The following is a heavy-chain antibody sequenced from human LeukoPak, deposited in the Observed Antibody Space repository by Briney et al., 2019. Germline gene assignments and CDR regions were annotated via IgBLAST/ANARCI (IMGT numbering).Heavy chain of an antibody. V-gene: IGHV3-7*01. CDR3: AREVTYNWNDYSSYAFDI. Sequence: GGSLRLSCAASGFTFSSYSMSWVRQAPGKGLEWVANIKQDGSEKYYVDSVKGRFTISRDNAKNSLYLQMNSLRAEDTAVYYCAREVTYNWNDYSSYAFDIWGQGTMVTVSS. CDR1: GFTFSSYS. CDR2: IKQDGSEK. D-gene: IGHD1-20*01. J-gene: IGHJ3*02.